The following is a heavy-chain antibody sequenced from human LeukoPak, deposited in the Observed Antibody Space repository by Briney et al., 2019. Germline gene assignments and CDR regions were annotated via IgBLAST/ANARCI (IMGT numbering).Heavy chain of an antibody. J-gene: IGHJ4*02. V-gene: IGHV3-23*01. CDR1: GFTFSSYW. CDR2: SGSGGST. D-gene: IGHD3-3*01. CDR3: AKDFWSGYYPNY. Sequence: GGSLRLSCAASGFTFSSYWMHWARQAPGKGLEWVSGSGSGGSTYYADSVKGRFTISRDNSKNTLYLQMNSLRAEDTAVYYCAKDFWSGYYPNYWGQGTLVTVSS.